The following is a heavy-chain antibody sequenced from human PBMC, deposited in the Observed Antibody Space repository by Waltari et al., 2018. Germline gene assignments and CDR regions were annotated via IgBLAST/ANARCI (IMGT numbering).Heavy chain of an antibody. V-gene: IGHV4-59*11. CDR1: GGSISSHY. D-gene: IGHD4-4*01. Sequence: QVQLQESGPGLVKPSETLSLTCTVSGGSISSHYWSWIRQPPGKGLEWIGYIYYSGSTNYNPSLKSRVTISVDTSKNQFSLKLSSVTAEDTAVYYCARDLSSKRENYWGQGTLVTVSS. J-gene: IGHJ4*02. CDR3: ARDLSSKRENY. CDR2: IYYSGST.